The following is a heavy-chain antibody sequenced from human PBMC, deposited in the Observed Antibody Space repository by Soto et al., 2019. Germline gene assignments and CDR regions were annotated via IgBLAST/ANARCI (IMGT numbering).Heavy chain of an antibody. J-gene: IGHJ3*02. V-gene: IGHV1-2*02. CDR3: ASPSTSIAAAGHNRNDAFDI. Sequence: ASVKVSCKASGYTFTGYYMHWVRQAPGQGLEWMGWINPNSGGTNYAQKFQGRVTMTRDTSISTAYMELSRLRSDDTAVYYCASPSTSIAAAGHNRNDAFDIWGQGTMVTVSS. D-gene: IGHD6-13*01. CDR1: GYTFTGYY. CDR2: INPNSGGT.